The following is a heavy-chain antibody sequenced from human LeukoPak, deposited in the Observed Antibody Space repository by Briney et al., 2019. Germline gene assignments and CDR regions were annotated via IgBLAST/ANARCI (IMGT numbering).Heavy chain of an antibody. CDR1: GFTFSSYG. V-gene: IGHV3-30*18. Sequence: GRSLRLSCAASGFTFSSYGMHWVRQAPGKGVEWVAVISYDGSNKYYADSVKGRFTISRDNSKNTLYLQMNSLRAEDTAVYYCAKGGTVGAADFDYWGQGTLVTVSS. CDR3: AKGGTVGAADFDY. D-gene: IGHD1-26*01. CDR2: ISYDGSNK. J-gene: IGHJ4*02.